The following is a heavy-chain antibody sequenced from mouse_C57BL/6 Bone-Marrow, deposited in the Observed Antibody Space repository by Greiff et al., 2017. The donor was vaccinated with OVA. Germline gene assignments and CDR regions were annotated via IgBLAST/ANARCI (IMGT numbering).Heavy chain of an antibody. CDR1: GYTFTDYY. CDR3: ARGEDDGYYAMDY. D-gene: IGHD2-3*01. J-gene: IGHJ4*01. CDR2: IYPGSGNT. V-gene: IGHV1-76*01. Sequence: QVQLQQSGAELVRPGASVKLSCKASGYTFTDYYINWVKQRPGQGLEWIARIYPGSGNTYYNEKFKGKATLTAEKSSSTAYMQLSSLTSEDSAVYYCARGEDDGYYAMDYWGQGTSVTVSS.